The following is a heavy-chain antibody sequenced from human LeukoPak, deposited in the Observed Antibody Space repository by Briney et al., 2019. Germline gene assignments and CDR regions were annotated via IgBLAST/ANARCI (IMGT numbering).Heavy chain of an antibody. CDR1: GFTFSSYA. D-gene: IGHD3-10*01. CDR3: ARVRGESPRWFDP. V-gene: IGHV3-30*03. J-gene: IGHJ5*02. Sequence: PGGSLRLSCAASGFTFSSYAMSWVRQAPGKGLEWVAVISYDGSNKYYADSVKGRFTISRDNSKNTLYLQMNSLRAEDTAVYYCARVRGESPRWFDPWGQGTLVTVSS. CDR2: ISYDGSNK.